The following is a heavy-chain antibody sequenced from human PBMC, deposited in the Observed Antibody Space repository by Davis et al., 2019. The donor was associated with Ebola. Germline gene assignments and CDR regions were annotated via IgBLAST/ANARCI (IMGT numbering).Heavy chain of an antibody. Sequence: AASAKVSCKASGYTFTSYGISWVRQAPGQGLEWMGCISGYNGNTNYPQKLQGRVTMPTDTSTSTAYMELRSMRSDDTAVYYRASSRGQITIVGVVIEETYYYYGMDVWGQGTTVTVSS. D-gene: IGHD3-3*01. CDR1: GYTFTSYG. CDR2: ISGYNGNT. V-gene: IGHV1-18*01. CDR3: ASSRGQITIVGVVIEETYYYYGMDV. J-gene: IGHJ6*02.